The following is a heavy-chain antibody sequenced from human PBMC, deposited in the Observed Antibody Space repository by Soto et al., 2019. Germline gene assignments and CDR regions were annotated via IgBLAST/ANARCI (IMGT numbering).Heavy chain of an antibody. Sequence: GSGPTLVNATQTLTLTCTFSGFSLSTSGMCVSWIRQPPGKALEWLALIDWDDDKYYSTSLKTRLTISKDTSKNQVVLTMTNMDPVDTATYYCARTPPVAVAELSFDYWGQGTLVTVSS. CDR3: ARTPPVAVAELSFDY. CDR2: IDWDDDK. V-gene: IGHV2-70*01. J-gene: IGHJ4*02. D-gene: IGHD6-19*01. CDR1: GFSLSTSGMC.